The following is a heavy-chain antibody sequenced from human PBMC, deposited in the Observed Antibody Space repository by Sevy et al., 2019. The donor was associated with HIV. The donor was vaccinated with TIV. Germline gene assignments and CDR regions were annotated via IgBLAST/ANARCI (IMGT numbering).Heavy chain of an antibody. J-gene: IGHJ6*02. V-gene: IGHV3-73*01. D-gene: IGHD6-13*01. CDR3: TRHGVPYSSSWQNYYYGMDV. CDR1: GFTFSGSA. CDR2: IRSKANSYAT. Sequence: GGSLRLSCAASGFTFSGSAMHWVRQASGKGLEWVGRIRSKANSYATAYAASVKGRFTISREDSKNTAYLQMNSLKTEDTAVYYCTRHGVPYSSSWQNYYYGMDVWGQGTTVTVSS.